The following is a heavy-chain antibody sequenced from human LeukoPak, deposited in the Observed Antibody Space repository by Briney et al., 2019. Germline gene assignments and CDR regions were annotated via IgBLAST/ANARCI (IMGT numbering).Heavy chain of an antibody. CDR2: INPNSGGT. Sequence: ASVKVSCKSTGYTFTTYGITWVRQAPGQGLEWMGWINPNSGGTNYAQKFQGRVTMTRDTSISTAYMELSRLRSDDTAVYYCARVRFLEPSGAFDIWGQGTMVTVSS. V-gene: IGHV1-2*02. D-gene: IGHD3-3*01. J-gene: IGHJ3*02. CDR3: ARVRFLEPSGAFDI. CDR1: GYTFTTYG.